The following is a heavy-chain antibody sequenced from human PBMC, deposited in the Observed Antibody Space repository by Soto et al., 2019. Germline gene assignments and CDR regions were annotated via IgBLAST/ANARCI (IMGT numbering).Heavy chain of an antibody. CDR3: ARGRLQRITIGSAHRKYGMDV. CDR1: GYTFTGYY. Sequence: QVQLVQSGAEVKKPGASVKVSCKASGYTFTGYYMHWVRQAPGQGLEWMGWINPNSGGTNYAQKFQGRVTMTRDTSISTAYMELSRLRSDDTAVYYCARGRLQRITIGSAHRKYGMDVWGQGTTVTVSS. D-gene: IGHD3-9*01. J-gene: IGHJ6*02. CDR2: INPNSGGT. V-gene: IGHV1-2*02.